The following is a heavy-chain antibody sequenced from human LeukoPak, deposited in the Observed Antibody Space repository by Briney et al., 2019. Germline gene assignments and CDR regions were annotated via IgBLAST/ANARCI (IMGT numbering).Heavy chain of an antibody. CDR3: ARHIVATINPYYYYYGMDV. J-gene: IGHJ6*02. V-gene: IGHV3-7*01. CDR1: GFTFSSYW. D-gene: IGHD5-12*01. Sequence: GGSLRLSCAASGFTFSSYWMSWVRQAPGKGLEWVANIKQDGSEKYYVDSVKGRFTISRDSAKNSLYLQMNSLRAEDTAVYYCARHIVATINPYYYYYGMDVWGQGTTVTVSS. CDR2: IKQDGSEK.